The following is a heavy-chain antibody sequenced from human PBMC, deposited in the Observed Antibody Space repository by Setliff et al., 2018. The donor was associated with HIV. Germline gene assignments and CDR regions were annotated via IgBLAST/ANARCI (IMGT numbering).Heavy chain of an antibody. CDR2: IIPTFGTS. D-gene: IGHD6-19*01. J-gene: IGHJ4*02. CDR3: ARDGLLVAGIRFDY. CDR1: RGTFSSFA. Sequence: ASVKVSCKTSRGTFSSFALSWVRQAPGQGLEWMGGIIPTFGTSNHAQKFQGRVTITADESMTTAYMELSGLKYEDTAVYYCARDGLLVAGIRFDYWGQGTLVTVSS. V-gene: IGHV1-69*13.